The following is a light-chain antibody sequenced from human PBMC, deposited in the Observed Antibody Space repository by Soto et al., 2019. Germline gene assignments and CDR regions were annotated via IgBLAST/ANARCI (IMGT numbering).Light chain of an antibody. CDR1: QNVNSG. V-gene: IGKV1-5*03. CDR2: KAS. J-gene: IGKJ2*01. CDR3: QQYETFPYT. Sequence: DIQMTQSPSTLSASVGDRVSITCRASQNVNSGLAWYHQKPGQAPNLLIYKASTLDSGVPSRFSGGGSGTEFTLTISSLQPDDFATYYCQQYETFPYTFGQGTKLEIK.